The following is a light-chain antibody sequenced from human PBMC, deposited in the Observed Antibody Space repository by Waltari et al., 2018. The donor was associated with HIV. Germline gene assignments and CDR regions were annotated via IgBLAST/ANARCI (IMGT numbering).Light chain of an antibody. Sequence: EIVLTRSPGTLSFLPGEGPTLSCRASQSVSSSYLAWYQQKPGQAPRFLIYGASSRATGIPDRFSGSGSGTDFTLTISRLEPEDFAVYYCQQYGSSPPWTFGQGTKVEIK. CDR3: QQYGSSPPWT. J-gene: IGKJ1*01. CDR1: QSVSSSY. CDR2: GAS. V-gene: IGKV3-20*01.